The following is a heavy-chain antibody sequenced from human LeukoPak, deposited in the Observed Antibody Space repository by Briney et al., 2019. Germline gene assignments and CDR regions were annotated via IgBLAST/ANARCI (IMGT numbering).Heavy chain of an antibody. CDR2: ISGSGGST. CDR3: AKVKRAFVVVPAASYYFDY. D-gene: IGHD2-2*01. CDR1: GFTFSSYA. V-gene: IGHV3-23*01. Sequence: GGSLRLSCAASGFTFSSYAMSWVRLAPGKGLEWVSAISGSGGSTYYADSVKGRFTISRDNSKNTLYLQMNSLRAEDTAVYYCAKVKRAFVVVPAASYYFDYWGQGTLVTVSS. J-gene: IGHJ4*02.